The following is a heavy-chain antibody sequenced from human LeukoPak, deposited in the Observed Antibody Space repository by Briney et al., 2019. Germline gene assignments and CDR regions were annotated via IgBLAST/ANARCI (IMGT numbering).Heavy chain of an antibody. J-gene: IGHJ4*02. D-gene: IGHD6-19*01. CDR1: EFTFSDYA. Sequence: AESLTLSCAASEFTFSDYAMRWVRQPAGKGLEWVGRILYGGGSRYYAESATGRFTSSRDNCQNTLYMQMTSVRVEDRALYSCAREWTYSSGWSAAAYWGQGTLVTVSS. CDR3: AREWTYSSGWSAAAY. V-gene: IGHV3-30-3*01. CDR2: ILYGGGSR.